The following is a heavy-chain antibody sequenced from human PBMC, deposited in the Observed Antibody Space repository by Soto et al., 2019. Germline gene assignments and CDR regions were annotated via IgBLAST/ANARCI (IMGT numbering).Heavy chain of an antibody. J-gene: IGHJ4*02. V-gene: IGHV3-53*01. CDR1: GFTVSSNY. CDR2: IYSGGST. CDR3: ARDYSSGIFDY. D-gene: IGHD3-10*01. Sequence: EVQLVESGGGLIQPGGSLRLSCAASGFTVSSNYMSWVRQAPGKGLEWVSGIYSGGSTYYADSVKGRVTISRDNSNNTLYLQLNSLSAEDTAVDYCARDYSSGIFDYWGQGTLVTVSS.